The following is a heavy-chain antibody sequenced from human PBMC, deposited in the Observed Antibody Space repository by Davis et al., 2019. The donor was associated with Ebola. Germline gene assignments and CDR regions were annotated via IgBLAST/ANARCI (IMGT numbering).Heavy chain of an antibody. Sequence: PSETLSLTCAISGDSVSSNSVAWNWIRQSPSKGLEWLGRTYYNSKWYHAYALSVKSRITINLDTSKNQFSLQLNSVTPEDTAVYYCASGWWSRGIDYWGLGSLVTVSS. CDR1: GDSVSSNSVA. J-gene: IGHJ4*02. V-gene: IGHV6-1*01. CDR2: TYYNSKWYH. D-gene: IGHD2-15*01. CDR3: ASGWWSRGIDY.